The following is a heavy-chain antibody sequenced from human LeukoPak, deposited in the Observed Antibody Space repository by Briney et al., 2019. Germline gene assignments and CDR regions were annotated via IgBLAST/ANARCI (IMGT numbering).Heavy chain of an antibody. V-gene: IGHV1-69*04. D-gene: IGHD1-26*01. CDR2: IIPIFGIA. CDR1: GGTFSSYA. CDR3: AREWERGFDY. Sequence: GASVKVSCKASGGTFSSYAISWVRQAPGQGLEWMGRIIPIFGIANYAQKFQGRVTITADKSTSTAYMELSSLRSEDTAAYYCAREWERGFDYWGQGTLVTVSS. J-gene: IGHJ4*02.